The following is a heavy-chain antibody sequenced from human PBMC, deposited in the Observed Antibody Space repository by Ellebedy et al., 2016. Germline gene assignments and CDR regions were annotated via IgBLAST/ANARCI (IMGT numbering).Heavy chain of an antibody. CDR1: AFTFSSYG. J-gene: IGHJ6*02. CDR3: VVYYHGSGPIPYSMDV. V-gene: IGHV3-30*03. CDR2: MSYDGGRI. Sequence: GESLKISXAASAFTFSSYGMHWARQAPGKGLEWVAFMSYDGGRIYYPGSVKGRFTISRDNSKNTLYLQMNSLRAEDTAVYYCVVYYHGSGPIPYSMDVWGQGATVTVSS. D-gene: IGHD3-10*01.